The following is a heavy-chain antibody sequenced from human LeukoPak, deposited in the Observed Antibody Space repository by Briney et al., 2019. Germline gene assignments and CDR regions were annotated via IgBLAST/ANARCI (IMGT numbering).Heavy chain of an antibody. J-gene: IGHJ5*02. CDR3: ARGGSSSGWYGTRVWFDP. CDR2: IYYSGST. CDR1: GGSISSNSYY. D-gene: IGHD6-19*01. Sequence: SETLSLTCSVSGGSISSNSYYWGWIRQPPGKGLEWIGSIYYSGSTYHNPSLKSRVTISVDTSKNQFSLKLSSVTAADTAVYYCARGGSSSGWYGTRVWFDPWGQGTLVTVSS. V-gene: IGHV4-39*07.